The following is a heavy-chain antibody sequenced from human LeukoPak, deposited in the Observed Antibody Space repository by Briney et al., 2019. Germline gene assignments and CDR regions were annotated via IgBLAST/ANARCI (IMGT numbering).Heavy chain of an antibody. Sequence: GGSLRLSCAASGFTVSSNYMSWVRQAPGKGLEWVSVIYSGGSTYYADSVKGRFTISRDNSKNTLYLQMNSLRAEDTAVYYCARGGPSSGSYPRWDFDYWGQGTLVTVSS. CDR2: IYSGGST. J-gene: IGHJ4*02. V-gene: IGHV3-66*01. D-gene: IGHD1-26*01. CDR1: GFTVSSNY. CDR3: ARGGPSSGSYPRWDFDY.